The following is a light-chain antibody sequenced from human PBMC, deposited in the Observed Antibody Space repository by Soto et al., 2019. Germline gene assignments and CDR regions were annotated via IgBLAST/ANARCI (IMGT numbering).Light chain of an antibody. CDR1: SSDVGGYNY. J-gene: IGLJ1*01. Sequence: QSALTQPPSASGSPGQSATISCTGTSSDVGGYNYVSWYQQHPGKAPKLMIYEVSKRPSGVPDRFSGSKSGNTASLTVSGLQAEDEADYYCSSYAGSNNSYVFGTGTKVTVL. CDR2: EVS. CDR3: SSYAGSNNSYV. V-gene: IGLV2-8*01.